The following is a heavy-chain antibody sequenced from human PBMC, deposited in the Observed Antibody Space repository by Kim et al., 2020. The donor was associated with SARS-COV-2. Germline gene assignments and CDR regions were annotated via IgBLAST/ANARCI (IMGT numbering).Heavy chain of an antibody. D-gene: IGHD6-19*01. CDR2: KTDGGTT. Sequence: KTDGGTTDFAAPVKGRFSISRDDSKHTLYLQMNSLKTEDTAVYYCSTDGRLGGQGTLVTVSS. CDR3: STDGRL. V-gene: IGHV3-15*01. J-gene: IGHJ4*02.